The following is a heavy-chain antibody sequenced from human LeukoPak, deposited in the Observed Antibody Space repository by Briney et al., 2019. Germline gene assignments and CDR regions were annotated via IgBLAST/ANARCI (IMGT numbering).Heavy chain of an antibody. D-gene: IGHD5-12*01. V-gene: IGHV4-4*07. Sequence: SETLSLTCTVSGGSISGYFWTWIRQPAGKELEWIGLVYSRGTSYYNPSLESRVTISLGTFNNQFSLRVTSVTAADTAIYYCARGTEKTRISGYYSFDHWGRGLLVTVSS. CDR2: VYSRGTS. CDR1: GGSISGYF. CDR3: ARGTEKTRISGYYSFDH. J-gene: IGHJ4*02.